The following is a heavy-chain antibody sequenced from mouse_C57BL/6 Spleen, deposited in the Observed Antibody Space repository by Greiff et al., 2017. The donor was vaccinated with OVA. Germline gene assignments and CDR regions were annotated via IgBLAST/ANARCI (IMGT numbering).Heavy chain of an antibody. Sequence: QVHVKQSGAELVRPGASVTLSCKASGYTFTDYEMHWVKQTPVHGLEWIGAIDPETGGTAYNQKFKGKAILTADKSSSTAYMELRSLTSEDSAVYYCTRLYDYDGFAYWGQGTLVTVSA. CDR2: IDPETGGT. V-gene: IGHV1-15*01. CDR3: TRLYDYDGFAY. CDR1: GYTFTDYE. D-gene: IGHD2-4*01. J-gene: IGHJ3*01.